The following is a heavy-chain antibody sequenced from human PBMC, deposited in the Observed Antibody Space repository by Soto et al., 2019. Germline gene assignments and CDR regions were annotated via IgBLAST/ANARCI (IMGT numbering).Heavy chain of an antibody. CDR1: GDSVSNNSAA. CDR2: TYYRAKWYN. D-gene: IGHD3-10*01. J-gene: IGHJ6*02. Sequence: SQTLSLTCAISGDSVSNNSAAWNWIRQSPSRCLECLGRTYYRAKWYNDYAVSVKSGITINPDTSKTQFSLQLTSLTPEDTAVYYCARFGPTYGSAHDYGMDVWGQGTTVTVSS. CDR3: ARFGPTYGSAHDYGMDV. V-gene: IGHV6-1*01.